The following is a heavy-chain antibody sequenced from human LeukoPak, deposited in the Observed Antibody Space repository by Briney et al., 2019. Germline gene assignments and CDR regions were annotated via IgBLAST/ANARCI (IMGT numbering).Heavy chain of an antibody. D-gene: IGHD1-1*01. Sequence: GGSLRLSCAASGFTFSNYWMHWVRQAPGKGLVWVSRINTDGTTTNYADSVKGRFTISRDNAQNTLYLQMNSRRAEDTAVYYCARAVSTSLRSTAYWGQGTLVTVSS. V-gene: IGHV3-74*01. J-gene: IGHJ4*02. CDR3: ARAVSTSLRSTAY. CDR2: INTDGTTT. CDR1: GFTFSNYW.